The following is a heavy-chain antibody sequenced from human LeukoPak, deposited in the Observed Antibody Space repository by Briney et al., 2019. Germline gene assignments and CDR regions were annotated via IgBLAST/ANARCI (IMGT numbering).Heavy chain of an antibody. V-gene: IGHV4-61*02. CDR1: GGSISSGSYY. J-gene: IGHJ5*02. CDR2: IYTSGST. Sequence: PSQTLSLTCTASGGSISSGSYYWSWIRQPAGKGLEWIGRIYTSGSTNYNPSLKSRVTISVDTSKNQFSLKLSSVTAADTAVYYCARDNLKITIFGVVIETYNWFDPWGQGTLVTVSS. CDR3: ARDNLKITIFGVVIETYNWFDP. D-gene: IGHD3-3*01.